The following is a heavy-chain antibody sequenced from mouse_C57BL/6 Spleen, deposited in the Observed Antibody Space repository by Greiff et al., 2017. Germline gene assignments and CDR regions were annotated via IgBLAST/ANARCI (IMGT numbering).Heavy chain of an antibody. Sequence: QVQLKQSGAELVKPGASVKLSCKASGYTFTEYTIHWVKQRSGQGLEWIGWFYPGSGSIKYNEKFKDKATLTADKSSSTVYMELSRLTSEDSAVYFCARHEDDYDEGNYAMDDWGQGTSVTVSS. CDR1: GYTFTEYT. D-gene: IGHD2-4*01. J-gene: IGHJ4*01. CDR3: ARHEDDYDEGNYAMDD. CDR2: FYPGSGSI. V-gene: IGHV1-62-2*01.